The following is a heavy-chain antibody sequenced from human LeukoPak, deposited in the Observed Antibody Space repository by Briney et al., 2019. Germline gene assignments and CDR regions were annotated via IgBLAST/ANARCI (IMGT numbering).Heavy chain of an antibody. CDR1: GGSISSGGYY. CDR3: ARLSLWSDYGDYGDWYFDL. Sequence: SETLSLTCTVSGGSISSGGYYWSWIRQHPGKGLEWIGYIYYSGSTYYNPSLKSRVTISVDTSKNQFSLKLSSVTAADTAVYYCARLSLWSDYGDYGDWYFDLWGRGTLVTVSS. J-gene: IGHJ2*01. D-gene: IGHD4-17*01. V-gene: IGHV4-31*03. CDR2: IYYSGST.